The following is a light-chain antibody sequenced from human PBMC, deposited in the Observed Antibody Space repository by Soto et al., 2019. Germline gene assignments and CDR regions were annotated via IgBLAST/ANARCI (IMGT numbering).Light chain of an antibody. CDR3: GSWDSSLSADV. J-gene: IGLJ1*01. V-gene: IGLV1-51*01. CDR2: DDN. Sequence: QSVMTQPPSVSAAPGQKVTISCSGSSSNIGGNSVSWYQQLPGTAPKLLIYDDNNRPSWIPDRFSGSKSGTSATLGITGFQTGDEADYYCGSWDSSLSADVFGTGTKLTVL. CDR1: SSNIGGNS.